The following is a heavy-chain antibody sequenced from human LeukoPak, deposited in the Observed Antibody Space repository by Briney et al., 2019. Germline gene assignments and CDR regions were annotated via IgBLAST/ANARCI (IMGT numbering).Heavy chain of an antibody. CDR1: GGSISSGGYY. D-gene: IGHD4-17*01. J-gene: IGHJ4*02. V-gene: IGHV4-31*03. CDR3: ALTGMTTVTSFDY. CDR2: IYYSGST. Sequence: SQTLSLTCTVSGGSISSGGYYWSWIRQHPGKGLEWIGYIYYSGSTYYNPSLKSRVTISVDTSKNQFSLKLSSVTAADTAVYYCALTGMTTVTSFDYWGQGTLVTVSS.